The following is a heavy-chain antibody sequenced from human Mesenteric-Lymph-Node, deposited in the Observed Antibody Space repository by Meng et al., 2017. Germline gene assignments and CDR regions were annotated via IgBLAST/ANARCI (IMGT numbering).Heavy chain of an antibody. CDR2: IYHSGST. J-gene: IGHJ4*02. V-gene: IGHV4-4*02. CDR3: ARVGQWLPIDY. CDR1: GGSISSSNW. D-gene: IGHD6-19*01. Sequence: QWQLQEAGPGRVKPSRTLCLTCAVSGGSISSSNWWSWVRQPPGKGLEWIGEIYHSGSTNYNPSLKSRVTISVDKSKNQFSLNLSSVTAADTAVYYCARVGQWLPIDYWGQGTLVTVSS.